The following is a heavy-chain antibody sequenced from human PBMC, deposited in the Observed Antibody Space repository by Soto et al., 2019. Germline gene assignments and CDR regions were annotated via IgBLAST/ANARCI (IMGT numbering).Heavy chain of an antibody. D-gene: IGHD2-8*01. V-gene: IGHV3-11*05. CDR2: ISSSSTST. CDR1: GFTFSDYY. Sequence: QVQLVESGGGLVKPGGSLRLSCAASGFTFSDYYMAWIRQAPGKGLEWVSYISSSSTSTNYADSVRGRFTISRDDAKNSLYLQMNSLRAEDTAVYYCARDNGGPFDYWGQGTLVTVSS. CDR3: ARDNGGPFDY. J-gene: IGHJ4*02.